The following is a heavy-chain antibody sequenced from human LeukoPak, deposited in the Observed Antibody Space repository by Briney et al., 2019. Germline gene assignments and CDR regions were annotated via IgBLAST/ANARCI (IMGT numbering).Heavy chain of an antibody. D-gene: IGHD5-24*01. CDR2: IDPADSHT. CDR3: ARQRSKGYGMDV. V-gene: IGHV5-10-1*01. Sequence: GESLKISCKGSGYSFRTYWISWVRQMSGKGLEWMGRIDPADSHTDYSPSFQGHVTISADKSINTVYVEWGSLKAPDTATYYCARQRSKGYGMDVWGQGTTITVSS. CDR1: GYSFRTYW. J-gene: IGHJ6*02.